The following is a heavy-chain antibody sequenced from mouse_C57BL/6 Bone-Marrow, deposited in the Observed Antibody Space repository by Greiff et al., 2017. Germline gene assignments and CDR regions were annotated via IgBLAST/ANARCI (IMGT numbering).Heavy chain of an antibody. CDR1: GFSLTSYG. CDR3: ARIGYSRWYFDV. J-gene: IGHJ1*03. V-gene: IGHV2-2*01. Sequence: VKLMESGPGLVQPSQSLSITCTVSGFSLTSYGVHWVRQSPGKGLAWLGVIWSGGSTDYNAAFISRLSISQDNSKSQVFFKMNSLQADDTAIYYCARIGYSRWYFDVWGTGTTVTVSS. CDR2: IWSGGST. D-gene: IGHD2-3*01.